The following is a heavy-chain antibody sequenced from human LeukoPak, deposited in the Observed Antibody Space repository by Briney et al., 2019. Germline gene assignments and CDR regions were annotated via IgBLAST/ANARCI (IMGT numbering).Heavy chain of an antibody. J-gene: IGHJ4*02. Sequence: GRSLRLSCAASGFTFDDYAMHWVRQAPGQGLEWVSGISWNSGSIGYADSVKGRFTISRDNAKNSLYLQMNSLRAEDTALYYCAKDNGGDYGDYFDYWGQGTLVTVSS. CDR2: ISWNSGSI. CDR1: GFTFDDYA. V-gene: IGHV3-9*01. CDR3: AKDNGGDYGDYFDY. D-gene: IGHD2-21*02.